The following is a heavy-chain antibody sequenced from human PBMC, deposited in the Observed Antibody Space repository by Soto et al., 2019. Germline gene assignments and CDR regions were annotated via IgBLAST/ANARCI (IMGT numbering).Heavy chain of an antibody. CDR2: IYYSGST. CDR3: ATNQGHCSGGSCYSPFLFVY. CDR1: GGSLSSYY. J-gene: IGHJ4*02. V-gene: IGHV4-59*08. Sequence: QVQLQESGPGLVKPSETLSLTCTVSGGSLSSYYWSWIRQPPGKGLEWIGYIYYSGSTDYNPSLKTRVTMPVDTSNNQHSHRLSPVPAAETAVYYCATNQGHCSGGSCYSPFLFVYRGQGTLVTVSS. D-gene: IGHD2-15*01.